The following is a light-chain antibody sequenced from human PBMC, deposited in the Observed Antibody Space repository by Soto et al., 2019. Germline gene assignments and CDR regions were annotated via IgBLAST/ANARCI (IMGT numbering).Light chain of an antibody. CDR2: WAT. CDR3: QQYYRLYT. J-gene: IGKJ2*01. V-gene: IGKV4-1*01. Sequence: DIVMTQSPDSLAVSLGERATINCKSSQSILQSSNNKNYLAWYQQKPGQPPKLLIYWATTRESGVPDRFSGSASGTDFTLTINSLQAEDVAVYYCQQYYRLYTFCQGTKLEIK. CDR1: QSILQSSNNKNY.